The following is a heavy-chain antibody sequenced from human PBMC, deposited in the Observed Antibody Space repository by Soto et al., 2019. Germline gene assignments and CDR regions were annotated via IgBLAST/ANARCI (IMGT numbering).Heavy chain of an antibody. J-gene: IGHJ4*02. D-gene: IGHD3-16*01. CDR1: GYTFTSYG. CDR3: ARDADYDYIWGSYGPFDY. Sequence: ASVKVSCKASGYTFTSYGISWVRQAPGQGLEWMGWISAYNGNTNYAQKLQGRVTMTTDTSTSTAYMELRSLRSDDTAVYYCARDADYDYIWGSYGPFDYWGQGTLVTVSS. CDR2: ISAYNGNT. V-gene: IGHV1-18*01.